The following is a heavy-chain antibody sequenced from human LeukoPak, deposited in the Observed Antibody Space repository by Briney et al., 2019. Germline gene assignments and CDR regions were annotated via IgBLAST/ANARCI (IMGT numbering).Heavy chain of an antibody. D-gene: IGHD6-19*01. V-gene: IGHV3-23*01. J-gene: IGHJ4*02. CDR3: AKDIYSSGWYPGFDY. CDR1: GFTFSSYA. CDR2: ISGSGGST. Sequence: GGSLRLSCAASGFTFSSYAMTWVRQAPGKGLEWVSAISGSGGSTCYADSVKGRFTISRDNSKNTLYLQMNSLRAEDTALYYCAKDIYSSGWYPGFDYWGQGTLVTVSS.